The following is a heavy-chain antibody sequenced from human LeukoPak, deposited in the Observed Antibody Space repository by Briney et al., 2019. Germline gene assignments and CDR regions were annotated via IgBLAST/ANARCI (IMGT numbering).Heavy chain of an antibody. CDR2: ISYDGGKN. Sequence: PGGSLRLSCAASGFTFSSYDMHWVRQAPGKGLEWVAVISYDGGKNYYGDSVKGRFTISRDNSKNTLYLQMNSLRAEDTAVYYCAKDVQSTPYYYYGLDVWGQGTTVTVSS. CDR3: AKDVQSTPYYYYGLDV. CDR1: GFTFSSYD. V-gene: IGHV3-30*18. D-gene: IGHD2-15*01. J-gene: IGHJ6*02.